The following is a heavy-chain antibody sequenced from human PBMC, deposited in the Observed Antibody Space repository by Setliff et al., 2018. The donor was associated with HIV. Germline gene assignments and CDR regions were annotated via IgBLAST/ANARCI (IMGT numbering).Heavy chain of an antibody. CDR1: GFSLSNYW. D-gene: IGHD2-21*01. J-gene: IGHJ4*02. V-gene: IGHV3-7*01. Sequence: GESLKISCVGTGFSLSNYWMGWVRQAPGKGLEWVANIKEDGSDIYYVDSVKGRFTISRDNARNSLFLQMYSLRGDDTAVYYCVRDGARLDYWGQGTQVTVSS. CDR2: IKEDGSDI. CDR3: VRDGARLDY.